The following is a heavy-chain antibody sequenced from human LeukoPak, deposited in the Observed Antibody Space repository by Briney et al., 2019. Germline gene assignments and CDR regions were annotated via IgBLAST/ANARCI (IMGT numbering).Heavy chain of an antibody. CDR2: IHHGGTS. CDR3: TTYHDYGDNRVDY. Sequence: SETLSLTCAASSGFISSGGYSWSWIRQPPGKGLEWVGYIHHGGTSCSSPSLKSRVTIPVDRSNNQFSLSLSSMTAADTAVYYCTTYHDYGDNRVDYWGQGILVTVSS. CDR1: SGFISSGGYS. V-gene: IGHV4-30-2*01. D-gene: IGHD4-17*01. J-gene: IGHJ4*02.